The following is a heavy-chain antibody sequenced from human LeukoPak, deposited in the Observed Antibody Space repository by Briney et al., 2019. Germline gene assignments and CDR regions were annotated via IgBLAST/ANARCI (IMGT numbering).Heavy chain of an antibody. D-gene: IGHD1-26*01. CDR2: SRDRANGYTS. CDR1: GFTFSGRH. Sequence: GGSLRLSCTASGFTFSGRHMDWVRQAPGKGLEWVGRSRDRANGYTSEYAASVRGRFTISRDDSETSMYLQMNSLKTEDSAVYYCTRGGTASVAYYYHMDVWGQGTTVTVSS. V-gene: IGHV3-72*01. J-gene: IGHJ6*02. CDR3: TRGGTASVAYYYHMDV.